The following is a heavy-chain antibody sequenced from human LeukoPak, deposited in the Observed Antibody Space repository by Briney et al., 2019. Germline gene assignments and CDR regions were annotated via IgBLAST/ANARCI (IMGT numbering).Heavy chain of an antibody. V-gene: IGHV4-39*01. J-gene: IGHJ4*02. CDR2: IYYSGST. CDR1: GGSISSSSYY. D-gene: IGHD6-19*01. Sequence: PSETLSLTCTVSGGSISSSSYYWGWIRQPPGKGLEWIGSIYYSGSTYYNPSLKSRVTISVDTSKNQFSLKLSSVTAADTAVYYCARGDSSGWYSQKYYFDYWGQGTLVAVSS. CDR3: ARGDSSGWYSQKYYFDY.